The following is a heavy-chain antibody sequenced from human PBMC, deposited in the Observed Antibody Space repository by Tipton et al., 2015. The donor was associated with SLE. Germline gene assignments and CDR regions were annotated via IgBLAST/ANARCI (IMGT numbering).Heavy chain of an antibody. CDR1: GGSFSGYY. D-gene: IGHD3-3*01. Sequence: TLSLTCAVYGGSFSGYYWTWIRQPPGKGLEWIGEISHTGNTNYNPSLESRVTIAVDTSKNQFSLKLSSVNAADTAVYYCARVGEYDFWGGYYWDYWGQGTLVTVSS. CDR3: ARVGEYDFWGGYYWDY. CDR2: ISHTGNT. V-gene: IGHV4-34*01. J-gene: IGHJ4*02.